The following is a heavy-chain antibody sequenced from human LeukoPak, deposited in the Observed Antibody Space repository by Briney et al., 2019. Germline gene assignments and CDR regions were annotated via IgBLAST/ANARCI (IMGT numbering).Heavy chain of an antibody. CDR2: ISGNGGKA. CDR3: TKDLLGYSRPIDC. CDR1: GFTLNTFA. J-gene: IGHJ4*02. D-gene: IGHD2-15*01. V-gene: IGHV3-23*01. Sequence: GGSLRLSCAASGFTLNTFAMNWVRQAPGKGLEWVSGISGNGGKAYYPDSVKGRFTISRDNSESTLYLQMNSLGAEDTAIYYCTKDLLGYSRPIDCWGQGTLVTVSS.